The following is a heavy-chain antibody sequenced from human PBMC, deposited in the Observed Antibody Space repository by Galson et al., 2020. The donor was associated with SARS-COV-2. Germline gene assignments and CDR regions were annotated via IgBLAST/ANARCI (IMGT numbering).Heavy chain of an antibody. J-gene: IGHJ4*02. V-gene: IGHV3-30*03. D-gene: IGHD2-15*01. CDR3: AGGLYCSGGSCYPNLDY. Sequence: GRFTISRDNSKNTLYLQMNSLRAEDTAVYYCAGGLYCSGGSCYPNLDYWGQGTLVTVSS.